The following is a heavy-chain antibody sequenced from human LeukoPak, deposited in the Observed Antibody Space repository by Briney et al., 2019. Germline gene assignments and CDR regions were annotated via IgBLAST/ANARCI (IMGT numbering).Heavy chain of an antibody. V-gene: IGHV3-9*01. D-gene: IGHD3-3*01. CDR2: ITWHSENI. Sequence: GGSLRLSCVASGFTFDDYAMHWVRQAPGKGLEWVSGITWHSENIDYADSVKGRFTISRDNAKNSLYLQMNNLRPEDTALYFCVAVPETDFWIGFYLDYWDQGILVTVSS. CDR3: VAVPETDFWIGFYLDY. CDR1: GFTFDDYA. J-gene: IGHJ4*02.